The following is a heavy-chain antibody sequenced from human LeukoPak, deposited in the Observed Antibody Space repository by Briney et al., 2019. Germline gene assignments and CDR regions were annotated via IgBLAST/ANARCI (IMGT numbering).Heavy chain of an antibody. D-gene: IGHD2-15*01. CDR1: GGSLNNYY. J-gene: IGHJ3*02. CDR3: ARGRYCSADICSGGDAFDI. V-gene: IGHV4-4*07. CDR2: IYTRGGT. Sequence: SETLSLTCTVSGGSLNNYYWSWIRQPAGKGLEWIGRIYTRGGTNYNPSLKSRVTMSVDTSKNQFSLRLSSVTAADTAVYHCARGRYCSADICSGGDAFDIWGQGTMVSASS.